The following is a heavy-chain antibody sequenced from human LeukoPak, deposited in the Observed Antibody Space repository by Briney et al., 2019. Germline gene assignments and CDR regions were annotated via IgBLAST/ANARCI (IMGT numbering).Heavy chain of an antibody. CDR2: IYHSGST. CDR3: ARQVTYGSGSYYYY. V-gene: IGHV4-38-2*02. CDR1: GYSISSGYY. J-gene: IGHJ4*02. Sequence: PSETLSLTCTVSGYSISSGYYWGWIRQPPGKGLEWIGSIYHSGSTYYNPSLKSRVTISVDTSKNQFSLKLSSVTAADTAVYYCARQVTYGSGSYYYYWGQGTLVTVSS. D-gene: IGHD3-10*01.